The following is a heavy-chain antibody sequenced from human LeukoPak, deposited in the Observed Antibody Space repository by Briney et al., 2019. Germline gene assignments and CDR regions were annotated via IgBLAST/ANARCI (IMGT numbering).Heavy chain of an antibody. V-gene: IGHV4-38-2*01. D-gene: IGHD4-17*01. Sequence: SETLSLTCAVSGYSISSGYYWGWIRQPPGKGLEWIGRIYHSGSTYYNPSLKSRVTISVDTSKNQFSLKLSSVTAADTAVYYCARSTTVTLGAFDIWGQGTMVTVSS. CDR2: IYHSGST. J-gene: IGHJ3*02. CDR1: GYSISSGYY. CDR3: ARSTTVTLGAFDI.